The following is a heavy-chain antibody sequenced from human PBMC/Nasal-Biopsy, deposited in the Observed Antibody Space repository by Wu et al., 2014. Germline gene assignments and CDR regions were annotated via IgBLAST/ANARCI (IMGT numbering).Heavy chain of an antibody. CDR1: GYTFTNYD. D-gene: IGHD3-9*01. Sequence: VKVSCKASGYTFTNYDINWVRQATKQGLEWMGWMNPNSGNTGYAQKFQGRVTMTRDNSINTAYMELSSLRSEDTAVYYCTRGDMLTTLLNDAFNIWGQGTLVTVSS. CDR3: TRGDMLTTLLNDAFNI. CDR2: MNPNSGNT. J-gene: IGHJ3*02. V-gene: IGHV1-8*01.